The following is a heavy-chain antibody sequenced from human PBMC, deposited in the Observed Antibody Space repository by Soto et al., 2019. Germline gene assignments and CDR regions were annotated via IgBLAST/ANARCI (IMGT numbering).Heavy chain of an antibody. D-gene: IGHD3-10*01. CDR3: AAVSDNITMVRGVLFDI. V-gene: IGHV1-58*01. J-gene: IGHJ3*02. CDR2: IVVGSGNT. CDR1: GFTFTSSA. Sequence: SVKVSCKASGFTFTSSAVQWVRQARGQRLEWIGWIVVGSGNTNYAQKFQERVTITRDMSTSTAYMELSSLRSEDTAVYYCAAVSDNITMVRGVLFDIWGQGTMVTVSS.